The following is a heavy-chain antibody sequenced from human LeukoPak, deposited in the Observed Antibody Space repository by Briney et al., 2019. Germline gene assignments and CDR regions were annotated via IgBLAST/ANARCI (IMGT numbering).Heavy chain of an antibody. J-gene: IGHJ4*02. V-gene: IGHV4-34*01. D-gene: IGHD6-13*01. Sequence: PSETLSLTCAVYGGSFSGYYRSWIRQPPGKGLEWIGEINHSGSTNYNPSLKSRVTISVDTSKNQFSLKLSSVTAADTAVYYCASYGALAAPRYWGQGTLVTVSS. CDR2: INHSGST. CDR1: GGSFSGYY. CDR3: ASYGALAAPRY.